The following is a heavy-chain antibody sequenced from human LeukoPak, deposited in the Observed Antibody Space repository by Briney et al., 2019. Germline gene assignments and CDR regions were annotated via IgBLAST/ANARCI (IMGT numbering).Heavy chain of an antibody. CDR1: GGSFSGYY. V-gene: IGHV4-34*01. Sequence: PSETLSLTCAVYGGSFSGYYWSWIRQPPGKGLEWFGEINHSGSTNYNPSLKSRVTISVDTSKNQFSLKLSSVTAADTAVYYCARGRILGYYYYYYGMDVWGQGTTVTVSS. CDR3: ARGRILGYYYYYYGMDV. D-gene: IGHD7-27*01. CDR2: INHSGST. J-gene: IGHJ6*02.